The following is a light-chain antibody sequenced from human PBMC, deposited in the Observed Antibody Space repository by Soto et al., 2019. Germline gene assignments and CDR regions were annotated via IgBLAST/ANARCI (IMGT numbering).Light chain of an antibody. CDR3: QNYRYALAT. J-gene: IGKJ1*01. CDR1: QDIMKS. CDR2: AAS. V-gene: IGKV1-27*01. Sequence: DVRMTQSPSSLTAFFGDRVTISCLASQDIMKSLAWYQQRPGGIPNVLIYAASTLRPGVPSRFSGSGSGTNFTLTISGLRPEDEATYYCQNYRYALATFGQGTKVE.